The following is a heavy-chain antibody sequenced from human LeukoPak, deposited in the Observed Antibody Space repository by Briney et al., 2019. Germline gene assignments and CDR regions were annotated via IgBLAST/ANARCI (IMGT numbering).Heavy chain of an antibody. V-gene: IGHV3-43*02. CDR1: GFTFDDYA. CDR2: ISGDGGST. D-gene: IGHD5-12*01. CDR3: AKDGYAPTFDY. Sequence: GGSLRLSCAASGFTFDDYAMHWVRQAPGKGLEWVSLISGDGGSTYYADSVKGRFTISRDNSKNSLYLQMNSLGTEDTALYYCAKDGYAPTFDYWGQGTLVTVSS. J-gene: IGHJ4*02.